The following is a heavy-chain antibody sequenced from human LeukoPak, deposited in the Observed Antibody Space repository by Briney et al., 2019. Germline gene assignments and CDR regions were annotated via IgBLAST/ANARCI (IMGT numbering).Heavy chain of an antibody. Sequence: SETLSLTCAVSGGSISSSNWWSWVRQPPGKGLEWIGEIYHSGSTNYNPSLKSRVAISVDKSKNQFSLRLSSVTAADTAVYYCARSGYCSSTSCYLAYYYGMDVWGKGTTVTVSS. CDR2: IYHSGST. D-gene: IGHD2-2*01. V-gene: IGHV4-4*02. CDR1: GGSISSSNW. J-gene: IGHJ6*04. CDR3: ARSGYCSSTSCYLAYYYGMDV.